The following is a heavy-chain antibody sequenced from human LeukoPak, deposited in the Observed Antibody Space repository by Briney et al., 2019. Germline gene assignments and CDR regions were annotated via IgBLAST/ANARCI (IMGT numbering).Heavy chain of an antibody. Sequence: GGSLRLSCAASGFTFSSYAMSWVRQAPGKGLEWVSAISGSGGRTYYADSVKGRFTISRDSSKNTLYLQMNSLRAEDTAVYYCAKEPKKPIITSGSGGSYYYYMDVWGKGTTVTISS. J-gene: IGHJ6*03. D-gene: IGHD3-10*01. CDR3: AKEPKKPIITSGSGGSYYYYMDV. CDR2: ISGSGGRT. CDR1: GFTFSSYA. V-gene: IGHV3-23*01.